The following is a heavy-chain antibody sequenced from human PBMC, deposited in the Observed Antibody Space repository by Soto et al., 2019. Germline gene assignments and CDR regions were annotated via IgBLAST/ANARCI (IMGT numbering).Heavy chain of an antibody. Sequence: QEQLVESGGGVVQPGMSLRLSCEGSGFTFRRHGMHWVRQSPGKGLEWMAVIWCDGSEQYYADSVKGRFTISRDNSKNMLYIQLNTLTVEDTSVYYCERWSNHKVVDPWGQGTMVTVS. V-gene: IGHV3-33*03. D-gene: IGHD2-8*02. CDR1: GFTFRRHG. CDR3: ERWSNHKVVDP. J-gene: IGHJ5*02. CDR2: IWCDGSEQ.